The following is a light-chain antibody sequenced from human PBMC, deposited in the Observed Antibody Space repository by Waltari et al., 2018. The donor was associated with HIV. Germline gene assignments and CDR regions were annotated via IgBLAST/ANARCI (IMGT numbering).Light chain of an antibody. CDR2: ANH. J-gene: IGLJ2*01. V-gene: IGLV1-40*01. CDR1: SPNIGAGSD. Sequence: QSVLTQPPSVSGAPGQRVTISGTGSSPNIGAGSDVHWYQQLPGTAPQLLHLANHERASGLPDRFSGSNVSPSASPAITGLQAEDEANYYCQSYDSGLSGSVFGGGTKLTVL. CDR3: QSYDSGLSGSV.